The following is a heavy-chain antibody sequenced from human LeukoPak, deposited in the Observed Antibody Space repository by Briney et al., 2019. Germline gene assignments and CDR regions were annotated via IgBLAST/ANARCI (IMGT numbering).Heavy chain of an antibody. Sequence: GGSLRLSCAASGFTFSSLWMHWVRQAPGKGLEWVSRINDDGRSTSYADSVKGRFIVSRDSAKNTLYLQMNSLRAEDTAVYFCARAYCGADCYSRAMDYWGQGTLVTVSS. CDR1: GFTFSSLW. V-gene: IGHV3-74*01. D-gene: IGHD2-21*02. CDR2: INDDGRST. J-gene: IGHJ4*02. CDR3: ARAYCGADCYSRAMDY.